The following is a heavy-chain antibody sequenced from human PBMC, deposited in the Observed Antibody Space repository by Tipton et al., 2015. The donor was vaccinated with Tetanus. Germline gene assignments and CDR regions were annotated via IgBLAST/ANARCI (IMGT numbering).Heavy chain of an antibody. CDR3: ARDPSITMIVVVSAFDI. V-gene: IGHV1-18*01. J-gene: IGHJ3*02. D-gene: IGHD3-22*01. CDR1: GYTFTSYG. Sequence: QVQLVQSGAEVKKPGASVKVSCKASGYTFTSYGISWVRQAPGQGLEWMGWISAYNGNTNYAQKLQGIVTMTTDTSTSTAYMELRSLSSDDAAVYYCARDPSITMIVVVSAFDIWGQGTMFTVSS. CDR2: ISAYNGNT.